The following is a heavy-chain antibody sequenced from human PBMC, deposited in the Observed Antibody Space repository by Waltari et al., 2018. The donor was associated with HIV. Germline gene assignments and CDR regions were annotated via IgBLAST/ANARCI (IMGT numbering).Heavy chain of an antibody. V-gene: IGHV4-59*01. Sequence: QVQLQESGPGLVKPLESLSLTCTVSGGSIGSYYWSWIRQPPGKGLEWIGYIYYSGSTNYNPSLKSRVTISVDTSKNQFSLNLTSVTAADTAVYYCARGGVVTTYDYWGQGTLVTVSS. D-gene: IGHD2-21*02. CDR2: IYYSGST. J-gene: IGHJ4*02. CDR1: GGSIGSYY. CDR3: ARGGVVTTYDY.